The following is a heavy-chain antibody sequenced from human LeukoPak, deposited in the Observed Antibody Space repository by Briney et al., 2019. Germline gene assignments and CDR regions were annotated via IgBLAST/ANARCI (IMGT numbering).Heavy chain of an antibody. CDR2: ISWNSGSI. J-gene: IGHJ4*02. CDR3: ARDVYNMGDY. Sequence: GGSLRLSCAASGFTFDDYAMHWVRQAPGKGLEWVSGISWNSGSIGYADSVKGRFTISRDNAKNSLYLQMNSLRAEDTAVYYCARDVYNMGDYWGQGTLVTVSS. V-gene: IGHV3-9*01. CDR1: GFTFDDYA. D-gene: IGHD1-1*01.